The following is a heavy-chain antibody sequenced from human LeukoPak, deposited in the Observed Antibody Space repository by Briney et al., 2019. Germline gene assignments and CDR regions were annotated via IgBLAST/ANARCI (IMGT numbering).Heavy chain of an antibody. Sequence: ASVKVSCKVSGYTLTELSMHWVRQAPGKGLEWMGGFDPEDGETIYAQKFQGRVTMTEDTSTDTAYMELSSLRSEDTAVYYCATLYYYDSSGYGRTDYWGQGTLVTVSS. CDR2: FDPEDGET. D-gene: IGHD3-22*01. CDR3: ATLYYYDSSGYGRTDY. CDR1: GYTLTELS. J-gene: IGHJ4*02. V-gene: IGHV1-24*01.